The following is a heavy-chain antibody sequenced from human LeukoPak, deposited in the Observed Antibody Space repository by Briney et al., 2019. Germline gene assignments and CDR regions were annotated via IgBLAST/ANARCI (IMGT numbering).Heavy chain of an antibody. J-gene: IGHJ4*02. Sequence: GGSLRLSCAASGFTFSSYAMTWVRQAPGKGLEWVSAISGSGGSTYYADSVKGRFTISRDNSKNTLYLQMNSLRAEDTAVYYCASTGPADYGDYAFDYWGQGTLVTVSS. CDR2: ISGSGGST. CDR3: ASTGPADYGDYAFDY. V-gene: IGHV3-23*01. D-gene: IGHD4-17*01. CDR1: GFTFSSYA.